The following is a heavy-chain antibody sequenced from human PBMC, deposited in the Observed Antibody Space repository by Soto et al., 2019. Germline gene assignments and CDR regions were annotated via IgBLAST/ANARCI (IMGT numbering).Heavy chain of an antibody. Sequence: SETLSLTCTVSGGSISSYYWSWIRQPPGKGLEWIGYIYYSGSTNYNPSLKSRVTISVDTSKNQFSLKLSAVTAADTAVYYCARDRVFSLSGYDSTWFDPWGQGTLVTVSS. CDR3: ARDRVFSLSGYDSTWFDP. D-gene: IGHD5-12*01. CDR1: GGSISSYY. J-gene: IGHJ5*02. CDR2: IYYSGST. V-gene: IGHV4-59*01.